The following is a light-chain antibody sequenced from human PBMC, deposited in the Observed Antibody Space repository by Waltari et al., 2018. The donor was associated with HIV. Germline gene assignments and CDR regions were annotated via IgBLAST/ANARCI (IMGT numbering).Light chain of an antibody. CDR3: EAWEDSLSGPWV. CDR1: SSNLGSSY. J-gene: IGLJ3*02. CDR2: RKN. V-gene: IGLV1-47*01. Sequence: QSVLTQPPSASGTTGQRVPISCSGGSSNLGSSYVYWYQQLPGTAPKLFTDRKNQRPSGVSDRFSGSKAGTSASTAIRGLRAEDEADYECEAWEDSLSGPWVFGGGTELTVL.